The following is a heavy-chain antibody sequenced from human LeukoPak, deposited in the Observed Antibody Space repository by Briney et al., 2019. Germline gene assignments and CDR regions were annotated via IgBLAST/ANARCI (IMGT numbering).Heavy chain of an antibody. V-gene: IGHV5-51*01. D-gene: IGHD2-2*01. CDR1: GYSFTSYW. Sequence: GESLKISCKGSGYSFTSYWIGWVRQMPGKGLEWMVIIYPGDSDTRYSPSFQGQVTISADKSISTAYLQWSSLKASDTAMYYCARTNTSPDWYFDLWGRGTLVTVSS. CDR3: ARTNTSPDWYFDL. J-gene: IGHJ2*01. CDR2: IYPGDSDT.